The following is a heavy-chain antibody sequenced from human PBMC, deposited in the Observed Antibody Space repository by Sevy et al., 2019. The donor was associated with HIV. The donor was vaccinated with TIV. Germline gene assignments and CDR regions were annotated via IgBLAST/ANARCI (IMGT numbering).Heavy chain of an antibody. D-gene: IGHD2-15*01. CDR1: GFIFSNYA. CDR2: ISGGGGRN. Sequence: GGSLRLSCTASGFIFSNYAMSWVRQAPGKGLEWVSGISGGGGRNNSAGSVKGRFTISRDNSKNTLYLQMNYLRADDTAVYYCAKGDIVVVVAATGAAFDIWGQGTMVTVSS. CDR3: AKGDIVVVVAATGAAFDI. J-gene: IGHJ3*02. V-gene: IGHV3-23*01.